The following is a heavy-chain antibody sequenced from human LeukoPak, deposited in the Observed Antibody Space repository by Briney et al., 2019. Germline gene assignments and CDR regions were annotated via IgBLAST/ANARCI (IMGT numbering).Heavy chain of an antibody. D-gene: IGHD2-15*01. CDR1: GYTFINND. Sequence: ASVKVSCKASGYTFINNDINWVRQAPGQGLEWMAWIDPKNGNRGYAQNFQGRVTMTTDTSISTAYMELSSLRSEDTAVFYCARSHTRNGFCGGGRCYPAVWWFDPWGKGPLVTVSS. CDR3: ARSHTRNGFCGGGRCYPAVWWFDP. CDR2: IDPKNGNR. J-gene: IGHJ5*02. V-gene: IGHV1-8*01.